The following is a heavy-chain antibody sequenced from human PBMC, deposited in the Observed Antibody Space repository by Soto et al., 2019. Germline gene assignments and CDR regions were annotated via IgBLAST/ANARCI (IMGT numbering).Heavy chain of an antibody. V-gene: IGHV3-30*18. Sequence: PGGSLRLSCAASGFTFSSYGMHWVRQAPGKGLEWVAVISYDGSNKYYADSVKGRFTISRDNSKNTLYLQMNSLRAEDTAVYYCAKDFQPGYYYYGMDVWGQGTTVTVSS. CDR3: AKDFQPGYYYYGMDV. J-gene: IGHJ6*02. CDR2: ISYDGSNK. D-gene: IGHD7-27*01. CDR1: GFTFSSYG.